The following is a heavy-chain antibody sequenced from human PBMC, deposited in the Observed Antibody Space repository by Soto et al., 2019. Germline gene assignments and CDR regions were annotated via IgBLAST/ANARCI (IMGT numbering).Heavy chain of an antibody. CDR1: GVSISSGGYY. CDR2: IYYSGST. D-gene: IGHD3-10*01. V-gene: IGHV4-31*03. Sequence: SETLSLTCTVSGVSISSGGYYLRWIRQHPGKGLEWIGYIYYSGSTYYNPSLKSRVTISVDTSKNQFSLKLSSVTAADTAVYYCARDNGSGSYLDAFDIWGQGTMVTVSS. CDR3: ARDNGSGSYLDAFDI. J-gene: IGHJ3*02.